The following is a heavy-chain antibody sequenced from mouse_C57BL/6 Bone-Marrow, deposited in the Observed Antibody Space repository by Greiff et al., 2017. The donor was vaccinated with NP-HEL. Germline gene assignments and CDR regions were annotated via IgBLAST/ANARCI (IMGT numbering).Heavy chain of an antibody. J-gene: IGHJ2*01. CDR1: GYTFTDYN. Sequence: VQLQQSGPELVKPGASVKMSCKASGYTFTDYNMHWVKQSHGKSLEWIGYINPNNGGTSYNQKFKGKATLTVNKSSSTAYMELRSLTSEDSAVYYCVITTVVAGDYWGQGTTLTVSS. V-gene: IGHV1-22*01. CDR3: VITTVVAGDY. D-gene: IGHD1-1*01. CDR2: INPNNGGT.